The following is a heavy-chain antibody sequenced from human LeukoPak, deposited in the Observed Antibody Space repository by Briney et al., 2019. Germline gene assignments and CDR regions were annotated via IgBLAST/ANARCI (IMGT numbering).Heavy chain of an antibody. CDR3: ARRCSGTSCPISKYYYYGMDV. D-gene: IGHD2-2*01. V-gene: IGHV4-59*01. Sequence: SETLSLTCTVSDGFISSYYWSWIRQPPGKGLEWIGYIYYSGSTNYNPSLKSRVTISVDTSKNQFSLKLSSVTAADTAVYYCARRCSGTSCPISKYYYYGMDVWGQGTTVTVSS. J-gene: IGHJ6*02. CDR1: DGFISSYY. CDR2: IYYSGST.